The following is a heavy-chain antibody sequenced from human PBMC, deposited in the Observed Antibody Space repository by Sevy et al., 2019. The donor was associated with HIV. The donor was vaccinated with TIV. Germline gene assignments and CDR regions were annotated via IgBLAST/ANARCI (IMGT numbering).Heavy chain of an antibody. CDR2: ISYDGSNK. V-gene: IGHV3-30-3*01. CDR1: GFTFSSYA. D-gene: IGHD3-22*01. J-gene: IGHJ1*01. CDR3: ARDGYDSSGYDTAGTIFQH. Sequence: GGSLRLSCAASGFTFSSYAMHWVRQAPGKGLEWVAVISYDGSNKYYADSVKGRFTISRDNSKNTLYLQMNSRRAEDTAVYYCARDGYDSSGYDTAGTIFQHWGQGTLVTVSS.